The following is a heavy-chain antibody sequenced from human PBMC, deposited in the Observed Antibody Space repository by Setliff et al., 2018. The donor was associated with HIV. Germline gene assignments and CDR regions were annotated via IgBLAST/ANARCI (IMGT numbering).Heavy chain of an antibody. V-gene: IGHV4-61*09. CDR3: AGGHVVGTSRSFDL. J-gene: IGHJ4*01. Sequence: PSETLSLTCSVSGASIRSGLNYWTWIRQPAGKGLEWIGHIYSGGTTNYNPSLKRRVTISVDMSKNHFSLNLTTVSAADTAVYYCAGGHVVGTSRSFDLWGRGNLVTVSS. D-gene: IGHD2-15*01. CDR2: IYSGGTT. CDR1: GASIRSGLNY.